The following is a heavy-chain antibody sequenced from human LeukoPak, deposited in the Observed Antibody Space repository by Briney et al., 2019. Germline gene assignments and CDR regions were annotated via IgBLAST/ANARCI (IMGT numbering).Heavy chain of an antibody. V-gene: IGHV1-69*13. CDR1: GGTFSSYA. Sequence: ASVKVSCKASGGTFSSYAISWVRQAPGQGLEWMGGIIPIFGTANYAQKFQGRVTITADESTSTAYMELSSLRSKDTAVYYCARDRYCSSTSCYSGDYGMDVWGKGTTVTVSS. CDR3: ARDRYCSSTSCYSGDYGMDV. D-gene: IGHD2-2*01. J-gene: IGHJ6*04. CDR2: IIPIFGTA.